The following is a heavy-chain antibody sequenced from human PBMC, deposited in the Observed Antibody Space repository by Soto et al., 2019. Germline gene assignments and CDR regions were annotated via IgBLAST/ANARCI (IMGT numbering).Heavy chain of an antibody. Sequence: PGGSLRLSCAASGVIFSSYGMHWVRQAPGKGLEWVAVIPYDGSNKYYADFVKGRFTISRDNSKNTLYLQINILRVEDTAVYYCAKDFWSGFSGYYGMDVWGQGTTVTVSS. CDR3: AKDFWSGFSGYYGMDV. V-gene: IGHV3-30*18. CDR2: IPYDGSNK. D-gene: IGHD3-3*01. J-gene: IGHJ6*02. CDR1: GVIFSSYG.